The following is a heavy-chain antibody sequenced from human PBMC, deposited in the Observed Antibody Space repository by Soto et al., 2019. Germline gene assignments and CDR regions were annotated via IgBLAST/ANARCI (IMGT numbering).Heavy chain of an antibody. D-gene: IGHD6-13*01. CDR2: IYYSGST. CDR3: ARERQLVALDY. J-gene: IGHJ4*02. Sequence: TSETLSLTCTVSGGPISSYYWSWIRLPPGKGLEWIGYIYYSGSTNYHPSLKSRVTISVDTSKNQFSLKLSSVTAADPAVYYCARERQLVALDYWGRGNLVTVAS. V-gene: IGHV4-59*01. CDR1: GGPISSYY.